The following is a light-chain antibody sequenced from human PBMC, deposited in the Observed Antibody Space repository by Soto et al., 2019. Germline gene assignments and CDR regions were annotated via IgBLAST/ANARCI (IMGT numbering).Light chain of an antibody. CDR2: EDN. V-gene: IGLV6-57*04. CDR1: SGSIASNY. CDR3: QSYDSSNLYV. J-gene: IGLJ1*01. Sequence: FLLTQPHSVSESPGKTVTISCTRSSGSIASNYVQWYQQRPGSAPTTVIYEDNQRPSGVPDRVSGSIDSSSNSASLTISGLKTEDEADYYCQSYDSSNLYVFGTGTKLTVL.